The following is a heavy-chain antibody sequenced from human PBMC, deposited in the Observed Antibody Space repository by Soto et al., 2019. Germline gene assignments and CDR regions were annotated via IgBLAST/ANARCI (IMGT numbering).Heavy chain of an antibody. J-gene: IGHJ4*02. Sequence: ASVKVSCKTSGFTFTTYYIHWVRQAPGQGLEWMGMIDPSGGSTTYAQKFQGRITMTSDMSTSTVYMELSSLRSEDTAVYYCVRVPYDTTGYYAFWGQGTLVTVSS. CDR3: VRVPYDTTGYYAF. D-gene: IGHD3-22*01. V-gene: IGHV1-46*01. CDR1: GFTFTTYY. CDR2: IDPSGGST.